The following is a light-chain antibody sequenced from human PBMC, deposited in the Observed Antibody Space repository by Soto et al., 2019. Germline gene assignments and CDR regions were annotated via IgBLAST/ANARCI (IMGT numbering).Light chain of an antibody. J-gene: IGKJ3*01. CDR1: QSVSSY. CDR3: QQRSNWPLFT. Sequence: EIVLTRSPATLSLSPGERATLSCRASQSVSSYLAWYQQKPGQAPRLLIYDASNRATGIPARFSGSGSGTDFTLTISSLEPEDFAVYYCQQRSNWPLFTFGPGTKVDSK. V-gene: IGKV3-11*01. CDR2: DAS.